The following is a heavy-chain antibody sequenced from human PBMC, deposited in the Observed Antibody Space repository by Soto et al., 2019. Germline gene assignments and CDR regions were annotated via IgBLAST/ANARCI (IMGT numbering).Heavy chain of an antibody. D-gene: IGHD2-21*01. CDR3: ARGPHSVLDY. V-gene: IGHV3-33*01. Sequence: QVQLVESGGGVVQPGGSLRLSCVASGFTFSNFGMHWVRQAPGKGLEWVAVISNDENIKQYADSVRGRFAISRDSSNNTLYLQMTSLRAEDTAIYYCARGPHSVLDYWGQGTLVTVSS. CDR1: GFTFSNFG. CDR2: ISNDENIK. J-gene: IGHJ4*02.